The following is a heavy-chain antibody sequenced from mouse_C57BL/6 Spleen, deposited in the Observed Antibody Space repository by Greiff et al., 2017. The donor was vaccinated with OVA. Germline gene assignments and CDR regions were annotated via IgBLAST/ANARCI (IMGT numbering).Heavy chain of an antibody. V-gene: IGHV1-55*01. CDR2: IYPGSGST. J-gene: IGHJ3*01. CDR1: GYTFTSYW. CDR3: ARGGVYGNLPWFAY. D-gene: IGHD2-1*01. Sequence: QVQLQQSGAELVKPGASVKLSCKASGYTFTSYWMHWVKQRPGQGLEWIGDIYPGSGSTNYNEKFKSKATLTVDTSSSTAYMQLSSLTSEDSAVYYCARGGVYGNLPWFAYWGQGTLVTVSA.